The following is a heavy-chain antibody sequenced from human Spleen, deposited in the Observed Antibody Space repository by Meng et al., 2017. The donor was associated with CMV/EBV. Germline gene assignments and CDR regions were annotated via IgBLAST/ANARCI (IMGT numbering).Heavy chain of an antibody. D-gene: IGHD3-10*01. CDR1: GFSLSSSGMR. CDR2: IDWDDDK. J-gene: IGHJ4*02. V-gene: IGHV2-70D*14. Sequence: SGPTLVKPTQTLTLTCTFSGFSLSSSGMRVSWIRQPPGKALEWLARIDWDDDKLYITPLRTRVTISKDTSKNQVVLTMTNMDPVDTATYYCARTRLKFGESRSVYYFDYWGQGTLVTVSS. CDR3: ARTRLKFGESRSVYYFDY.